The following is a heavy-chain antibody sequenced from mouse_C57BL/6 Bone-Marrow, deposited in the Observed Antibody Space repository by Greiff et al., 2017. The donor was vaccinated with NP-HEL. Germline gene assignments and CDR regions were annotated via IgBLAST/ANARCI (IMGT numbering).Heavy chain of an antibody. D-gene: IGHD1-1*01. CDR3: AREDTTVVHWYFDV. CDR2: IYPGSGST. CDR1: GYTFTSYW. V-gene: IGHV1-55*01. Sequence: QVHVKQPGAELVKPGASVKMSCKASGYTFTSYWITWVKQRPGQGLEWIGDIYPGSGSTNYNEKFKSKATLTVDTSSSTAYMQLSSLTSEDSAVYYCAREDTTVVHWYFDVWGTGTTVTVSS. J-gene: IGHJ1*03.